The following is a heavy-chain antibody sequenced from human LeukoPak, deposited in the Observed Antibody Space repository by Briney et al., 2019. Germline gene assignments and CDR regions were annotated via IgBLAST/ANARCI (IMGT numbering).Heavy chain of an antibody. CDR1: GFTFSSYA. CDR3: ARVPAALLYYFDY. Sequence: QPGRSLRLSCAASGFTFSSYAMHWVRQAPGKGLEWVAVISYDGSNKYYADSVKGRFTISRDNSKNTLYLQMNSLRAEDTAVYYCARVPAALLYYFDYWGQGTLVTVSS. J-gene: IGHJ4*02. V-gene: IGHV3-30-3*01. D-gene: IGHD2-2*01. CDR2: ISYDGSNK.